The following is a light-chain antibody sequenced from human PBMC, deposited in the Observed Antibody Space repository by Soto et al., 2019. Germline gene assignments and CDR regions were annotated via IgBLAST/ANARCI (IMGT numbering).Light chain of an antibody. V-gene: IGLV2-14*01. Sequence: QSALTQPASVSGSPGQSITISCSGTSNDVGDNDYVSWYQQYPDKAPKLIIYEVSDRSSGVSNRFSGSKSGNTASLTISGLQGEDEADYYCSSYTSTSVWVFGGGTKLTVL. CDR1: SNDVGDNDY. CDR3: SSYTSTSVWV. J-gene: IGLJ3*02. CDR2: EVS.